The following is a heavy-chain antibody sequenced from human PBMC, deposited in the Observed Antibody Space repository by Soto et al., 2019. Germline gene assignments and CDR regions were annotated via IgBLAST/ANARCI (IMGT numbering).Heavy chain of an antibody. CDR3: AKDAQQWLSYYFDY. V-gene: IGHV3-30*18. Sequence: QVKLVESGGGVVQPGRSLRLSCAASGFTFSSYGMHWVRQAPGKGLEWVAVISYDGSNKYYADSVKGRFTISRDNSKNTLYLQMNSLRAEDTAVYYCAKDAQQWLSYYFDYWGQGTLVTVSS. J-gene: IGHJ4*02. CDR1: GFTFSSYG. CDR2: ISYDGSNK. D-gene: IGHD6-19*01.